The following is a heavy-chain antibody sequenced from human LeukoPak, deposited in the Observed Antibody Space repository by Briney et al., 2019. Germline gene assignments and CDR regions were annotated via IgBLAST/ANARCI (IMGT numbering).Heavy chain of an antibody. Sequence: PGGSLRLSCAASGFTFSSYSMSWVRQAPGKGLEWVSYISSSSSTIYYADSVKGRFTISRDNAKNSLYLQMNSLRAEDTAVYYCARVVYYYYYMDVWGKGTTVTVSS. J-gene: IGHJ6*03. CDR2: ISSSSSTI. V-gene: IGHV3-48*04. CDR3: ARVVYYYYYMDV. CDR1: GFTFSSYS.